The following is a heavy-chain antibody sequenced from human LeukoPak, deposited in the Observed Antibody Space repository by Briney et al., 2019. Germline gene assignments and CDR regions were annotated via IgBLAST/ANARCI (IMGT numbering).Heavy chain of an antibody. D-gene: IGHD3-10*01. V-gene: IGHV4-38-2*01. J-gene: IGHJ4*02. CDR2: IYYSGST. CDR1: GYSISSAFY. CDR3: ARHAVLWFGESNFGY. Sequence: SETLSLTCAVSGYSISSAFYWGWIRQSPGKGLEWIGSIYYSGSTYYNPSLKSRVTISVDTSKNQFSLKLSSVTAADTAVYYCARHAVLWFGESNFGYWGQGTLVTVSS.